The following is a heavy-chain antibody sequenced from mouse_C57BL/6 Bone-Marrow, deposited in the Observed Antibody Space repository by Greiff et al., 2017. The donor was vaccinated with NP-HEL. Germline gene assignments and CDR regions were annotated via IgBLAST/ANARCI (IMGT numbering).Heavy chain of an antibody. Sequence: EESGPGLVKPSQSLSLTCSVTGYSITSGYYWNWIRQFPGNKLEWMGYISYDGSNNYNPSLKNRISITRDTSKNQFFLKLNSVTTEDTATYYCARVLFYAMDYWGQGTSVTVSS. J-gene: IGHJ4*01. CDR2: ISYDGSN. CDR3: ARVLFYAMDY. CDR1: GYSITSGYY. D-gene: IGHD2-3*01. V-gene: IGHV3-6*01.